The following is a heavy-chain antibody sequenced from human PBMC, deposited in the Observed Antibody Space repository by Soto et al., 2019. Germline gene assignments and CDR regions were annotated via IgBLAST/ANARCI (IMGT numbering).Heavy chain of an antibody. J-gene: IGHJ4*02. CDR1: GYTFTSYG. CDR2: ISAYKANP. Sequence: QVQLVQSGAEVKKPGAAVKVSCKASGYTFTSYGSSWVRQAPGQGVDLMGWISAYKANPNSAQKLQGRVTMTTDTSMSTAYMELRSVRSDDSDVYYCASSIASAVDFDYWGQGTLVTVSS. V-gene: IGHV1-18*01. CDR3: ASSIASAVDFDY. D-gene: IGHD6-13*01.